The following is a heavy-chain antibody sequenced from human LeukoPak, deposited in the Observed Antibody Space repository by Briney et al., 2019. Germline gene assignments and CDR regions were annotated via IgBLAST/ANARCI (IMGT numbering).Heavy chain of an antibody. D-gene: IGHD3-16*01. CDR2: IYYSGST. CDR1: GVSISSNY. V-gene: IGHV4-59*08. J-gene: IGHJ4*02. CDR3: ARGGGQASVVDY. Sequence: SETQSLTCTVSGVSISSNYWSWIRQPPGKGLEWIGYIYYSGSTNYNPPLRSRVTISVYTSRNQFALRLNSVTAADTAVYSCARGGGQASVVDYWGQGTLVTISS.